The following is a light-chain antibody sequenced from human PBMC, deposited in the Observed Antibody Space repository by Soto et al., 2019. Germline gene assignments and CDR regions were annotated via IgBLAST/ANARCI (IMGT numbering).Light chain of an antibody. Sequence: DIQMTQSPSTLSASVGDRVTITCRASQSITNWLAWYQLKPGKAPKLLVYDASTLESGVPSRFSSSGSGTEFTLTISSLQPDDVATSYCQQYNSYSPLTFGPGTKVDIK. CDR3: QQYNSYSPLT. CDR2: DAS. CDR1: QSITNW. J-gene: IGKJ3*01. V-gene: IGKV1-5*01.